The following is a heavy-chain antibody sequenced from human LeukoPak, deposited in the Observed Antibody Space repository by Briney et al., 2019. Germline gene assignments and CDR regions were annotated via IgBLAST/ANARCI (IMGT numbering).Heavy chain of an antibody. CDR3: ARVVPTTPNYGSGRKFDY. CDR2: INPNSGGT. J-gene: IGHJ4*02. D-gene: IGHD3-10*01. V-gene: IGHV1-2*02. Sequence: ASVKVSCKTPGYTFTGYYMHWVRQAPGQGLEWMGWINPNSGGTNYAQKFQGRVTMTRDTSISTAYMELSRLRSDDTAVYYCARVVPTTPNYGSGRKFDYWGQGTLVTVSS. CDR1: GYTFTGYY.